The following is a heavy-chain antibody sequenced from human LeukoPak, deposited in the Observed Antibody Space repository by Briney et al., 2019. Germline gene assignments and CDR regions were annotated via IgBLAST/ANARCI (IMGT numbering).Heavy chain of an antibody. CDR2: LYSSGRT. Sequence: GGSLRLSCAASGFTVSSNYMSWVRQAPGKGLEWISVLYSSGRTYYPDSVKGRFIVSRDNSKNTFYLQMNSLRAEDTAVYYCAATYHYDLSGYYPTGWDYWGQGTLVTVSS. CDR1: GFTVSSNY. CDR3: AATYHYDLSGYYPTGWDY. J-gene: IGHJ4*02. D-gene: IGHD3-22*01. V-gene: IGHV3-53*01.